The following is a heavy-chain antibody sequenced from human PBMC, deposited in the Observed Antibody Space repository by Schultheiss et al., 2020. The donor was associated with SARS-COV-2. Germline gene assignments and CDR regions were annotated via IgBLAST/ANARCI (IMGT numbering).Heavy chain of an antibody. CDR3: AGPKLGIVVVPAAIRDYYYMDV. Sequence: GGSLRLSCKASGYTFTGYYMHWVRQAPGQGLEWMGWINPNSGGTNYAQKFQGRVTITADESTSTAYMELSSLRSEDTAVYYCAGPKLGIVVVPAAIRDYYYMDVWGKGTTVTVSS. CDR1: GYTFTGYY. CDR2: INPNSGGT. V-gene: IGHV1-2*02. D-gene: IGHD2-2*02. J-gene: IGHJ6*03.